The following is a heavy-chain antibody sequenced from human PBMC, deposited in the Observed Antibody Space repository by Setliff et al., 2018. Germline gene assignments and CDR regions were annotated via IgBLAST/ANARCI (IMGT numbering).Heavy chain of an antibody. CDR1: GYTLTELS. V-gene: IGHV1-24*01. CDR3: ATESLLRYFDLVGNPYAFDI. CDR2: FDPEDGET. Sequence: ASVKVSCKVSGYTLTELSMHWVRQAPGKGLEWMGCFDPEDGETIYAQKFQGRVTMTEDTSTDTAYMELSSLRSEDTAVYYCATESLLRYFDLVGNPYAFDIWGQGTMVTVSS. D-gene: IGHD3-9*01. J-gene: IGHJ3*02.